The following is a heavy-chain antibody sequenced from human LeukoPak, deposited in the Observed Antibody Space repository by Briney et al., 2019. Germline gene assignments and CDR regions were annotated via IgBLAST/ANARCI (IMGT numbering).Heavy chain of an antibody. Sequence: GASVKVSRKASGYTFTRSALHWVRQAPGQRLEWMGWTSNYNGNTKYSEKFQGRVTITRDTSANIVYMELNSLRSQDTGVYYCARDEVDYYGMDVWGQGTTITVSS. V-gene: IGHV1-3*04. CDR3: ARDEVDYYGMDV. D-gene: IGHD3-10*01. CDR1: GYTFTRSA. J-gene: IGHJ6*02. CDR2: TSNYNGNT.